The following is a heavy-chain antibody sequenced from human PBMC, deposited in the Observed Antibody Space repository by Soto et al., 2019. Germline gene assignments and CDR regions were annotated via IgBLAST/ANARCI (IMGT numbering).Heavy chain of an antibody. J-gene: IGHJ4*02. D-gene: IGHD3-10*01. V-gene: IGHV3-53*01. CDR2: IYPTGHT. Sequence: GGSLRLSCAASGFTVSGHYMSWVRQTPGEGLEWVSLIYPTGHTFYADSVKGRFTISRDNSKNTLSLQMASLRADDSAVYFCARGANDIYGFPFDSWGQGARVTVSS. CDR1: GFTVSGHY. CDR3: ARGANDIYGFPFDS.